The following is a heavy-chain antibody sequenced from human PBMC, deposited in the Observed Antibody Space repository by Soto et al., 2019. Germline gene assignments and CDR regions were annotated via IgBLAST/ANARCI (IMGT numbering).Heavy chain of an antibody. CDR3: AHRGYSGSWYGGNYFDC. Sequence: QITLKESGPTLVKPTQTLTLTCTFSGFSLSTSGVGVGWIRQPPGKALEWLALIYWDDDKRYSPSLKSRLTITKDTSKNQVVRTMTNMDPVDTATYYCAHRGYSGSWYGGNYFDCWGQGTLVTVSS. V-gene: IGHV2-5*02. CDR1: GFSLSTSGVG. J-gene: IGHJ4*02. CDR2: IYWDDDK. D-gene: IGHD6-13*01.